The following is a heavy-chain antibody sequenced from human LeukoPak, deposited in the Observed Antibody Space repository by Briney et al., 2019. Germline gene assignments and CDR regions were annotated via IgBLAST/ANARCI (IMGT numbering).Heavy chain of an antibody. CDR2: INPNSGGT. CDR3: ARARIAVAGTLNWFDP. CDR1: GYTFTGYY. Sequence: GASVKVSCKASGYTFTGYYMHWVRQAPGQGLEWMGRINPNSGGTNYAQKFQGRVTMTRDTSISTAYMELSRLRSDDTAVYYCARARIAVAGTLNWFDPWGQGTLVTVSS. V-gene: IGHV1-2*06. D-gene: IGHD6-19*01. J-gene: IGHJ5*02.